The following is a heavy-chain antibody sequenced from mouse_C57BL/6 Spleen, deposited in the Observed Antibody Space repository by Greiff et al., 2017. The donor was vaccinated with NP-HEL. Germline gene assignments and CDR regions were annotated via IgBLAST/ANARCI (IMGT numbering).Heavy chain of an antibody. J-gene: IGHJ1*03. CDR3: TRWDGYWYFDV. D-gene: IGHD2-3*01. V-gene: IGHV1-15*01. Sequence: QVQLQQSGAELVRPGASVTLSCKASGYTFTDYEMHWVKQTPVHGLEWIGAIDPETGGTAYNQKFKGKAILTADKSSSTAYMELRSLTSEDSAVYYCTRWDGYWYFDVWGTGTTVTVSS. CDR1: GYTFTDYE. CDR2: IDPETGGT.